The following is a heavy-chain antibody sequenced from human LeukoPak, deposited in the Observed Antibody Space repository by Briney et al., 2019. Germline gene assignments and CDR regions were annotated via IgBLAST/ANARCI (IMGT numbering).Heavy chain of an antibody. CDR2: INPSGGST. D-gene: IGHD5-24*01. CDR1: GYTFTSYF. Sequence: ASVKVSCKASGYTFTSYFMHWVRQAPGQGLEWMGIINPSGGSTSYAQKFQGRVTMTRDMSTSTVYMELSSLRAEDTAVYYCAREGRWLQFYYYYYYMDVWGKGTTVTVSS. CDR3: AREGRWLQFYYYYYYMDV. J-gene: IGHJ6*03. V-gene: IGHV1-46*01.